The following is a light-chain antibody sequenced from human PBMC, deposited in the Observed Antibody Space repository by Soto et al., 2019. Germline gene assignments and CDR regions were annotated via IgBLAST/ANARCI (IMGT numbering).Light chain of an antibody. V-gene: IGKV1-5*03. CDR1: QSISSW. J-gene: IGKJ1*01. Sequence: DIQITQSPSTLSASVGDRVTITCRASQSISSWLAWYQQKPGKAPKLLIYKASSLESGVPSSFSGSGSGTEFTLTISSLQPDDFATYYCQQYNSYSWTFGQGIKVDIK. CDR2: KAS. CDR3: QQYNSYSWT.